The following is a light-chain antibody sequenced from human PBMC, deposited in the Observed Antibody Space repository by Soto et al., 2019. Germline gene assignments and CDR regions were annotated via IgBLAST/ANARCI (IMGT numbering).Light chain of an antibody. CDR2: DAS. Sequence: EIVVTHSPATLSLSPGERATLSCRASQSVSSYLAWYQQKPGQAPRLLIYDASNRATGIPARFSGSGSGTDFTLTISSLEPEDFAVYYCQQRSNWQGATFGGGTKVEIK. J-gene: IGKJ4*01. V-gene: IGKV3-11*01. CDR1: QSVSSY. CDR3: QQRSNWQGAT.